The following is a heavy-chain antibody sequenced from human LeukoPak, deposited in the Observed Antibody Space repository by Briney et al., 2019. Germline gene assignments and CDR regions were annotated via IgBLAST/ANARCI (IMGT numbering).Heavy chain of an antibody. V-gene: IGHV4-34*01. CDR3: VRGYCSSTSCYGAAFDI. D-gene: IGHD2-2*01. Sequence: SETLSLTCAVNGGSFSGYSWSWIRQPPGKGLEWIGEINHSGSTKYNPSLKSRVTISVDTSKKQLSLELSSMTAADTAVYYCVRGYCSSTSCYGAAFDIWGQGTMVTVSS. CDR1: GGSFSGYS. J-gene: IGHJ3*02. CDR2: INHSGST.